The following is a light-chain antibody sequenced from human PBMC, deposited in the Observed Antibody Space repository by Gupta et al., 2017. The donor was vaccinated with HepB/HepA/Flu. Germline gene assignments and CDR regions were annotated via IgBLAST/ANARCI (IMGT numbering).Light chain of an antibody. Sequence: SSELTQPPSVSVSPGQPASITCPCAKLGDNYACWYQQKPGQSPLLVIYKDSKRAAGIRELFASSTSGNTATLTMSGTQARDEDDYYCQAGDSSIVVFGGGTKLTVL. CDR2: KDS. J-gene: IGLJ2*01. CDR1: KLGDNY. CDR3: QAGDSSIVV. V-gene: IGLV3-1*01.